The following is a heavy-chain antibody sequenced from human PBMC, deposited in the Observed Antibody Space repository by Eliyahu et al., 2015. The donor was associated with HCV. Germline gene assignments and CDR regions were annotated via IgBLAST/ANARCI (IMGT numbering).Heavy chain of an antibody. J-gene: IGHJ4*02. CDR1: GGSISGYY. Sequence: QLQESGPGLVKPSETLSLTCTVSGGSISGYYXSWIRQPPGKGLEWIGFIYYSGSTKYNPSLKSRVTISVDTSKNQFSLRLNSVIAADAAVYYCAKDCGGGSCFPPLDYWGQGTLVTVSS. V-gene: IGHV4-59*01. D-gene: IGHD2-15*01. CDR2: IYYSGST. CDR3: AKDCGGGSCFPPLDY.